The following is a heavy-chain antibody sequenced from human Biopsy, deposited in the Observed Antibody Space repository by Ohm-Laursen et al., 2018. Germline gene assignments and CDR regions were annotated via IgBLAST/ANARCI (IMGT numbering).Heavy chain of an antibody. V-gene: IGHV1-2*02. CDR3: ARDRMVTLITLVRADTFDI. J-gene: IGHJ3*02. Sequence: AASVKVSCKTSGYTFTDYSLHWVRQAPGQGLEWMGWVNPNSGATNYAQKFQGRVTMTSDTSVSTAYIELRRLISDDTAAYFCARDRMVTLITLVRADTFDIWGQGTLVSVSS. CDR1: GYTFTDYS. D-gene: IGHD3-10*01. CDR2: VNPNSGAT.